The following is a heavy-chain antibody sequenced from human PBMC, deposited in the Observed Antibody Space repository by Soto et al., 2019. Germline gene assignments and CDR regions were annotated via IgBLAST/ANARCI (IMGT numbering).Heavy chain of an antibody. D-gene: IGHD6-19*01. CDR2: IYYSGST. Sequence: PSETLSLTCTVSGGSISSYYWSWIRQPPGKGLEWIGYIYYSGSTNYNPSLKSRVTISVDTSKNQFSLKLSSVTAADTAVYYCARGRQVAGYYYYGMDVWGQGTTVTVSS. V-gene: IGHV4-59*01. CDR1: GGSISSYY. J-gene: IGHJ6*02. CDR3: ARGRQVAGYYYYGMDV.